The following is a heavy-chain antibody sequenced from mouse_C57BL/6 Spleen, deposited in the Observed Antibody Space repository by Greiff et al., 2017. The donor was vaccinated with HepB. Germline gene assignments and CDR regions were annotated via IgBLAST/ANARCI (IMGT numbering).Heavy chain of an antibody. V-gene: IGHV3-6*01. J-gene: IGHJ1*03. D-gene: IGHD1-1*01. CDR2: ISYDGSN. CDR3: AVPYYYGSSYDWYFDV. Sequence: EVKLEESGPGLVKPSQSLSLTCSVTGYSITSGYYWNWIRQFPGNKLEWMGYISYDGSNNYNPSLKNRISITRDTSKNQFFLKLNSVTTEDTATYYCAVPYYYGSSYDWYFDVWGTGTTVTVSS. CDR1: GYSITSGYY.